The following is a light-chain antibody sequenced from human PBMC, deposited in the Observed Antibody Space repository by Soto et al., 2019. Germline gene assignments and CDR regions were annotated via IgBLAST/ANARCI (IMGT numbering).Light chain of an antibody. Sequence: QSALTQPASVSASPGQSITISCTGTSSDIGSYNYVSWYQQHPGKAPKLMIYDVINRPSGVSNRFSGSKSGHTASLTISGLQAEDEADYYCSSYTSSSTVVFGGGTKLTVL. V-gene: IGLV2-14*01. J-gene: IGLJ2*01. CDR3: SSYTSSSTVV. CDR1: SSDIGSYNY. CDR2: DVI.